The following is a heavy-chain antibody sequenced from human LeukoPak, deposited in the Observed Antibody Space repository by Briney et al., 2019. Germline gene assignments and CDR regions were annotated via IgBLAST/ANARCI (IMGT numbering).Heavy chain of an antibody. CDR3: VKIDGSGSYYPPDY. V-gene: IGHV3-30*18. CDR2: ISFDGSNK. CDR1: GFIFSTYG. J-gene: IGHJ4*02. Sequence: GGSLRLSCAASGFIFSTYGMYWVRQAPGKGLEWVAVISFDGSNKYYVDSVKGRFTISRDNSKKTLYLQMNSLRTEDTAVYYCVKIDGSGSYYPPDYWGQGALATVSS. D-gene: IGHD3-10*01.